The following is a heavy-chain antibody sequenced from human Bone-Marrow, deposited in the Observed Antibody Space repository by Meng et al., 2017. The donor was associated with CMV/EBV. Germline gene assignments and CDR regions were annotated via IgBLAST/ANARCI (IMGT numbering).Heavy chain of an antibody. Sequence: GESLKISCAASGFTFSSYAMSWVRQAPGKGPECVSVIYSGGGTTFYADSVKGRFTISRDNSKNTLYLQMSSLRAEDTAVYYCARGDSGRDAFDIWGQGTMVTVSS. CDR1: GFTFSSYA. CDR3: ARGDSGRDAFDI. D-gene: IGHD1-26*01. J-gene: IGHJ3*02. V-gene: IGHV3-23*03. CDR2: IYSGGGTT.